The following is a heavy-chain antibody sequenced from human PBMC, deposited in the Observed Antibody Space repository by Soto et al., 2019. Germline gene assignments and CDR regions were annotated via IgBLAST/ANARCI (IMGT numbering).Heavy chain of an antibody. CDR3: ARGEWLLGLDY. CDR2: ISPYNGDT. Sequence: QVQLAQSGTEVRRPGASVKVSCTASGYTFRNYGLSWVRQAPGQGLEWMGWISPYNGDTKYTQKFQGRVTMPIDTSTSTTYMELRSLRFDDTAVYYLARGEWLLGLDYWGQGTLVTVSS. V-gene: IGHV1-18*01. D-gene: IGHD3-16*01. J-gene: IGHJ4*02. CDR1: GYTFRNYG.